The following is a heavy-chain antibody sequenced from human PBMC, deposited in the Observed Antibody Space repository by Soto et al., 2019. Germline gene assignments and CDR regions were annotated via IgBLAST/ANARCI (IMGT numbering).Heavy chain of an antibody. J-gene: IGHJ6*03. CDR3: ARGAPTGTTSHYYYYMDV. CDR2: IIPILGIA. CDR1: GGTFSSYT. V-gene: IGHV1-69*02. D-gene: IGHD1-7*01. Sequence: GASVKVSCKASGGTFSSYTISWVRQAPGQGLEWMGRIIPILGIANYAQKFQGRVTITADKSTSTAYMELSSLRSEDTAVYYCARGAPTGTTSHYYYYMDVWGKGTTVTVSS.